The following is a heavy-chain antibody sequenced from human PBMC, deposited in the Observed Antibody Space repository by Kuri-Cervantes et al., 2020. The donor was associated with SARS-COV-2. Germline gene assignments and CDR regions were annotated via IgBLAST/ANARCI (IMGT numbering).Heavy chain of an antibody. CDR1: GLTFNCYW. CDR2: INSDGSST. V-gene: IGHV3-74*01. J-gene: IGHJ6*02. Sequence: ESLKISRAVSGLTFNCYWMHWVRQAPGKGLVWVSRINSDGSSTSYADSVKGRFTISRDNAKNTLYLQMNSLRAEDTAVYYCARGPYYDILTGYYTRRHYYGMDVWGQGTTVTVSS. CDR3: ARGPYYDILTGYYTRRHYYGMDV. D-gene: IGHD3-9*01.